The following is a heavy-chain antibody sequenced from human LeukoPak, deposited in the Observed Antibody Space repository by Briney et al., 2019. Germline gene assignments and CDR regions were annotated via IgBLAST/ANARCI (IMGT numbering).Heavy chain of an antibody. Sequence: GGSLRLSCAASGFTFSGYWTHWVRQAPGKGLVWVSRINSDGSSTNYADSVKGRFTISRDNAKNTLYLQTNTLRAEDTAVYYCARGGTYSSGLPGSWGQGTLVTVSS. CDR2: INSDGSST. D-gene: IGHD5-18*01. CDR1: GFTFSGYW. J-gene: IGHJ5*02. CDR3: ARGGTYSSGLPGS. V-gene: IGHV3-74*01.